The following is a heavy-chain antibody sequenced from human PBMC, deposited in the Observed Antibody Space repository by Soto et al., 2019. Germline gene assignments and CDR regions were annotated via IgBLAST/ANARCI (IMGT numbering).Heavy chain of an antibody. Sequence: PSETLSLTCTVSGGSITSSSHYWGWIRQPPGKGLECIGNIYYDGNTYYNPSLKSRVTISLDTSKNQFSLRLNSVTAADTAVYYCAREPSPWGQGTLVTVSS. CDR2: IYYDGNT. J-gene: IGHJ5*02. V-gene: IGHV4-39*07. CDR1: GGSITSSSHY. CDR3: AREPSP.